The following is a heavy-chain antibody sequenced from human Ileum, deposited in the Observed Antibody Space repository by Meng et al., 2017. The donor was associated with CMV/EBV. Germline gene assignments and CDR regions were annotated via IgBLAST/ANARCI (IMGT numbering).Heavy chain of an antibody. Sequence: VQLQGSGPGRVKPSQTLSLTCTGSGGSISSGDYYWSWIREPPGKGLEWIGYINYRGTTYYNPSLKSRLTISVDTSNNQFSLILSSVTAADTALYYCARAISGHYYVPWGQGTLVTVSS. J-gene: IGHJ1*01. V-gene: IGHV4-30-4*08. CDR1: GGSISSGDYY. D-gene: IGHD3-22*01. CDR2: INYRGTT. CDR3: ARAISGHYYVP.